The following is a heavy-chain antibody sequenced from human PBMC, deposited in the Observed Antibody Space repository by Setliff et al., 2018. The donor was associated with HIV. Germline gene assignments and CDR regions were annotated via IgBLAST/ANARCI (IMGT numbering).Heavy chain of an antibody. CDR1: PYSISSGYY. J-gene: IGHJ5*02. V-gene: IGHV4-38-2*02. D-gene: IGHD1-26*01. CDR3: ARDPWLLGASAGGDNWLDP. CDR2: LYYGGNT. Sequence: ETLSLTCSVSPYSISSGYYWGWLRQPPGKGLEWIGCLYYGGNTYYNPSLKSRVAMSIDTSKNEVSLRLKSVTAADTAIYYCARDPWLLGASAGGDNWLDPWGQGTLVTVS.